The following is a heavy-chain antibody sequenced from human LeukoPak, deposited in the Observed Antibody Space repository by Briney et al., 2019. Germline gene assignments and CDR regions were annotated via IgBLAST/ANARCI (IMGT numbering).Heavy chain of an antibody. CDR2: ISHSGTT. CDR1: GGSISSGGYF. J-gene: IGHJ5*02. D-gene: IGHD4-17*01. V-gene: IGHV4-31*03. CDR3: ASYHGDYVGNWFDP. Sequence: PSQTLSLTCSVSGGSISSGGYFWSWIRQHPGKGLEWIGYISHSGTTYYNPSLKSRVAISLDTSKNQFSLKLSSVTAADTAVYYCASYHGDYVGNWFDPWGQGTLVTASS.